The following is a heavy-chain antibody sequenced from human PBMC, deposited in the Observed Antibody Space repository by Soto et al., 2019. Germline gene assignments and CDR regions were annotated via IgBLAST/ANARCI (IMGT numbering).Heavy chain of an antibody. J-gene: IGHJ4*02. CDR3: AGDQIAVAGTDLEY. CDR2: ISSSSSYI. CDR1: GFTFSSYS. V-gene: IGHV3-21*01. Sequence: EVQLVESGGGLVKPGGSLRLSCAASGFTFSSYSMNWVRQAPGKGLEWVSSISSSSSYIYYADSVKGRFTISRDNAKTSLYLQMNSLRAEGTAVYYCAGDQIAVAGTDLEYWGQGTLVTVSS. D-gene: IGHD6-19*01.